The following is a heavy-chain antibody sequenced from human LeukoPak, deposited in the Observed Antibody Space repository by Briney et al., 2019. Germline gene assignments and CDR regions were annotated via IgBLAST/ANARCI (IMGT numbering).Heavy chain of an antibody. CDR1: GGSISSYY. CDR2: IYHSGST. J-gene: IGHJ3*02. CDR3: ARETYYYDSSGYAFDI. Sequence: SETLSLTCTVSGGSISSYYWSWIRQPPGKGLEWIGYIYHSGSTNYNPSLKSRVTISVDTSKNQFSLKLSSVTAADTAVYYCARETYYYDSSGYAFDIWGQGTMVTVSS. D-gene: IGHD3-22*01. V-gene: IGHV4-59*01.